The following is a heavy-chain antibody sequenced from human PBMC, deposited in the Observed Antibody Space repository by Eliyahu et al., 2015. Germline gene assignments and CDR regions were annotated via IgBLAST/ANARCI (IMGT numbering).Heavy chain of an antibody. CDR1: GGSIRNYY. D-gene: IGHD1-26*01. J-gene: IGHJ6*02. Sequence: QVQLQESGPGLIKPSETLSLTCTVSGGSIRNYYWSWIRQPPGKGLEWIGSIYHSGSTNYNPSLKSRVTISIDTSKNQFSLKVIYVTAADTAVYYCARDLYGPELWLGLGMDVWGQGTTVTVSS. V-gene: IGHV4-59*01. CDR2: IYHSGST. CDR3: ARDLYGPELWLGLGMDV.